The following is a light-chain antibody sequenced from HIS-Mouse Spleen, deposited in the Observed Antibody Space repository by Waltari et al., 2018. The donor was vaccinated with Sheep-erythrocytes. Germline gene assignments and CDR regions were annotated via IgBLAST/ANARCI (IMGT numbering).Light chain of an antibody. CDR1: NIGSKS. CDR3: QVWDSSSDHVV. CDR2: DDS. Sequence: SYVLTQPPSVSVAPGQTARITCGGNNIGSKSVHWYQQKPGQAPVLVVYDDSDRPSGIAERCSGSNTANTATLTISRVEAGDEADYYCQVWDSSSDHVVFGGGTKLTVL. V-gene: IGLV3-21*02. J-gene: IGLJ2*01.